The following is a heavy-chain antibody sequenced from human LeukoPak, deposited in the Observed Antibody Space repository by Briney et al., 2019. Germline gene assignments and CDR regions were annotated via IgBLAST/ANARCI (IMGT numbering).Heavy chain of an antibody. CDR1: GYTLTELS. V-gene: IGHV1-24*01. D-gene: IGHD5-12*01. Sequence: ASVTVSYKVSGYTLTELSMHWVRQAPGKGLEWMGGFDPEDGETIYAQKFQGRVTMTEDTSTDTAYMELNRLRPDDTAVYYCARDFAGLRAQGFDPWGQGTLVTVSS. CDR2: FDPEDGET. J-gene: IGHJ5*02. CDR3: ARDFAGLRAQGFDP.